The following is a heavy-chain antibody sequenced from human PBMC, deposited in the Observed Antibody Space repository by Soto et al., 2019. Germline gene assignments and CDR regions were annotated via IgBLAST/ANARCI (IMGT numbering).Heavy chain of an antibody. CDR3: AKALYGGFTY. Sequence: EVRLLESGGGLVQPGGSLRLSCAASGFTFSVYAMSWVRQAPGKGLEWVSGISGSGYSTHYADSVKGWFTVSRDNSKSLLSPRTTSLSAEDTAIYYSAKALYGGFTYWGQGTLVTVSS. D-gene: IGHD3-10*01. V-gene: IGHV3-23*01. J-gene: IGHJ4*02. CDR1: GFTFSVYA. CDR2: ISGSGYST.